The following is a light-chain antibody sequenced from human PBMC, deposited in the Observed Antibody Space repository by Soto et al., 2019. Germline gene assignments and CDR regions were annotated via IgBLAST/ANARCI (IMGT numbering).Light chain of an antibody. Sequence: EIVLTQSPGTLSLSPGERATLSCRASQSVSSSYLAWYQQKPGQAPRLLIYGASTRATDIPDRFSGSGSGTDFTLTISRLEPEDFAVYYCQQYGTSPSYTFGQGTKLEI. CDR3: QQYGTSPSYT. V-gene: IGKV3-20*01. CDR1: QSVSSSY. J-gene: IGKJ2*01. CDR2: GAS.